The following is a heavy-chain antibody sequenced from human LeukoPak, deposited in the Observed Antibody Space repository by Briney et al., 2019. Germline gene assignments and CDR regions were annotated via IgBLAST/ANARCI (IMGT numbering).Heavy chain of an antibody. CDR2: IKQDGSEK. V-gene: IGHV3-7*01. CDR3: AKDQGVTYYDY. D-gene: IGHD2-21*02. J-gene: IGHJ4*02. CDR1: GFTLSKHW. Sequence: TGGSLRLSCAASGFTLSKHWMTWVRQAPGKGLECVAIIKQDGSEKYYVNSVKGRFTISRDNSKNTLYLQMNSLRTDDTAVYYCAKDQGVTYYDYWGQGTLVTVSS.